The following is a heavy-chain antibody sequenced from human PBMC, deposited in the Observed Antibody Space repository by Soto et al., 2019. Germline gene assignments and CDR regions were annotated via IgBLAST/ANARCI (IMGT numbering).Heavy chain of an antibody. Sequence: ASVKVSCKASGYTFTGYYMHWVRQAPGQGLEWMGWINPNSGGTNYAQKFQGWVTMTRDTSISTAYMELSRLRSDDTAVYYCARGGVVVVASIGYYYYGMDVWGQGTTVPVAS. CDR3: ARGGVVVVASIGYYYYGMDV. J-gene: IGHJ6*02. V-gene: IGHV1-2*04. CDR1: GYTFTGYY. D-gene: IGHD2-15*01. CDR2: INPNSGGT.